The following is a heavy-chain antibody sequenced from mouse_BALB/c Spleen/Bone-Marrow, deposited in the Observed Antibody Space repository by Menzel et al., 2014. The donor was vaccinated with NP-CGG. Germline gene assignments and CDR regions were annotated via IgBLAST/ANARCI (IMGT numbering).Heavy chain of an antibody. CDR3: ARDSRSTVSHFDY. J-gene: IGHJ2*01. CDR2: IRNKANGYTT. CDR1: GYTFTDYY. V-gene: IGHV7-3*02. D-gene: IGHD1-1*01. Sequence: EVKLEESGGGLVQPGGSLRLSCATSGYTFTDYYMNWVRQPPGKALEWLGFIRNKANGYTTEYSASVKGRFTTSRDNSQSILYLQMNTLRAEDSATYYCARDSRSTVSHFDYWGQGTTLTVSS.